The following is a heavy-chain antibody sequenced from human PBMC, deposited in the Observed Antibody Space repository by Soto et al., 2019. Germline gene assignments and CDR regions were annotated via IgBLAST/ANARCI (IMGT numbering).Heavy chain of an antibody. CDR1: GFTFSNAW. V-gene: IGHV3-15*01. CDR2: IKSKTDGGTT. CDR3: ARAQRWLQLGIYFDY. J-gene: IGHJ4*02. D-gene: IGHD5-12*01. Sequence: EVQLVESGGGLVKPGGSLRLSCAASGFTFSNAWMSWVRQAPGKGLEWVGRIKSKTDGGTTDYAAPVKGRFTISRDNSKNTLYLQMNSLRAEDTAVYYCARAQRWLQLGIYFDYWGQGTLVTVSS.